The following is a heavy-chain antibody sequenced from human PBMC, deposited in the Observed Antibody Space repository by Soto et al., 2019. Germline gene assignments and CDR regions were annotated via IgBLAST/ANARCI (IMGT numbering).Heavy chain of an antibody. CDR3: ARAPQWELYYYYYYGMDV. Sequence: GESLKISCAASGFTFSSYAMHWVRQAPGKGLEWVAVISYDGSNKYYADSVKGRFTISRDNSKNTLYLQMNSLRAEDTAVYYCARAPQWELYYYYYYGMDVWGQGTTVTVSS. J-gene: IGHJ6*02. V-gene: IGHV3-30-3*01. CDR1: GFTFSSYA. D-gene: IGHD1-26*01. CDR2: ISYDGSNK.